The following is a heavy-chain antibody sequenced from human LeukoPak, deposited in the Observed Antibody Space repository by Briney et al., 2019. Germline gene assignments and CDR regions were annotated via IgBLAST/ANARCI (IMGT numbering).Heavy chain of an antibody. CDR3: ARDCGGDSDY. D-gene: IGHD4-17*01. CDR1: GFSVSSSY. Sequence: GGSLRLSCAASGFSVSSSYMSSVRPPPGKGLECVSVMSRSGSTYYADSVKGRFTISRDNSKNTLYLQMNSLRAEDTAVYYCARDCGGDSDYWGQGTLVTVSS. CDR2: MSRSGST. J-gene: IGHJ4*02. V-gene: IGHV3-66*01.